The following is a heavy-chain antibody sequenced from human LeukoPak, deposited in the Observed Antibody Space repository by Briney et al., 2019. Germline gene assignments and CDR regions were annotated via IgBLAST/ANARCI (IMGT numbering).Heavy chain of an antibody. CDR1: GGSISSSSYY. Sequence: PSETLSLTCTVSGGSISSSSYYWGWIRQPPGKGLEWIGSIYYSGSTYYNPSLKSRVTISVDTSKSQFSLKLSSVTAADTAVYYCARRDYDILTGYYNGWFDPWGQGTLVTVSS. J-gene: IGHJ5*02. D-gene: IGHD3-9*01. CDR3: ARRDYDILTGYYNGWFDP. V-gene: IGHV4-39*01. CDR2: IYYSGST.